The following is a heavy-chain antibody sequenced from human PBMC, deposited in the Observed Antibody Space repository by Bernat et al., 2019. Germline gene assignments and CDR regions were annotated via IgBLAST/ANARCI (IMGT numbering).Heavy chain of an antibody. V-gene: IGHV3-21*01. D-gene: IGHD4-17*01. CDR2: ISSSSSYI. CDR3: ARDRNDLTYDYGDYHDY. Sequence: EVQLVESGEGLVKPGGSLSLSCEASGFTFVSYTMTWVRQPPGRGRGWVSSISSSSSYIYYADSVKGRFTISRDNAKNSLYLQMNSLRAEDTAVYYCARDRNDLTYDYGDYHDYWGQGTLVTVSS. CDR1: GFTFVSYT. J-gene: IGHJ4*02.